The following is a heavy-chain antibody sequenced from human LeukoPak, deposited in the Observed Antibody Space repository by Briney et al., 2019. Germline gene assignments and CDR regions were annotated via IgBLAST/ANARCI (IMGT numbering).Heavy chain of an antibody. J-gene: IGHJ6*02. V-gene: IGHV1-2*06. CDR3: ASYSSTDRLYYYYGMDV. CDR1: GYTFTGYY. D-gene: IGHD6-13*01. CDR2: INPNSGGT. Sequence: GASVKVSCTASGYTFTGYYMHWVRQAPGQGLEWMGRINPNSGGTNYAQKFQGRVTMTRDTSISTAYMELSRLRSDDTAVYYCASYSSTDRLYYYYGMDVWGQGTTVTVSS.